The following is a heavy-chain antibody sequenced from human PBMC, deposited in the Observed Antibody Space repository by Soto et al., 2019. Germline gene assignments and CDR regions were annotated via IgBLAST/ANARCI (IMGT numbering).Heavy chain of an antibody. V-gene: IGHV3-23*01. CDR2: INGGDDSE. CDR3: TKESHWGIIWPTHDH. J-gene: IGHJ4*02. D-gene: IGHD3-16*01. Sequence: EVQLWESGGGLVQPGGSLRLSCAVSGFTFRSSPMSWVRRAPGKGLEWVSGINGGDDSEYYVDSVRGRFTIIRDNSKKLLLLQMNRLRVADTAIYYCTKESHWGIIWPTHDHWGEGTQVTVSS. CDR1: GFTFRSSP.